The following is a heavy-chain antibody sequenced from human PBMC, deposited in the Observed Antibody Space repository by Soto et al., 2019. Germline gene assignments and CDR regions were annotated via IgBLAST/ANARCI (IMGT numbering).Heavy chain of an antibody. J-gene: IGHJ4*02. CDR1: GFTFSSYW. V-gene: IGHV3-7*03. CDR2: IKQSASET. D-gene: IGHD5-18*01. CDR3: ARGYSIDY. Sequence: EVQLVESGGGLVQPGGSLRLSCVASGFTFSSYWMTWVRQAPGKGLEWVANIKQSASETYYVDSVKGRFTISRDDAKNSLHLQMNSLRAEDTAVYYCARGYSIDYWGQGTLVTVSS.